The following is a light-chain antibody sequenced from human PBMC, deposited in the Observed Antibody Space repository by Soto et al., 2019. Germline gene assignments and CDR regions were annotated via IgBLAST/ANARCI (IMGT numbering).Light chain of an antibody. CDR1: SSNIGAGFD. CDR2: GNN. CDR3: QSYDSSLTGSKV. V-gene: IGLV1-40*01. J-gene: IGLJ1*01. Sequence: QSVLTQPPSVSGAPGQRVTISCTGSSSNIGAGFDVHWYQQLPGTAPKLLIYGNNYRASGIPDRFSGSKSGTSASLAITGLQAEDEADYYCQSYDSSLTGSKVFGTGTKLTVL.